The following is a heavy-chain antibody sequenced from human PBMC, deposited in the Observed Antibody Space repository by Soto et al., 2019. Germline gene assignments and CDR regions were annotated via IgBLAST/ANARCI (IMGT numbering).Heavy chain of an antibody. V-gene: IGHV1-18*04. J-gene: IGHJ5*02. CDR2: ISAYNGNT. D-gene: IGHD4-17*01. CDR3: AGTVGRLRGGGWFDP. CDR1: GYTFTSYG. Sequence: QVQLVQSGAEVKKPGASVKVSCKASGYTFTSYGISWVRQAPGQGLEWMGWISAYNGNTNYAQKLQGRVTMTTDTPTSTAYMERRSLRSDDTAVYYCAGTVGRLRGGGWFDPWGQGTLVTVSS.